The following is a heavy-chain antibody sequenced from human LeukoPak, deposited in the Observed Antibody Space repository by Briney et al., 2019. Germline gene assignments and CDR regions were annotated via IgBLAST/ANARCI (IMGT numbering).Heavy chain of an antibody. CDR1: GYNFPTYW. CDR3: SRHLSTGIVLDS. Sequence: NRGESLQISCKGSGYNFPTYWISWVRQMPGKGLEWMGRIDPSDSYTNYSPAFQGHVTISVDKSMNTAYLQWSSLKASDTATYYCSRHLSTGIVLDSWGKGTLLTVSS. J-gene: IGHJ1*01. V-gene: IGHV5-10-1*01. CDR2: IDPSDSYT. D-gene: IGHD2-8*01.